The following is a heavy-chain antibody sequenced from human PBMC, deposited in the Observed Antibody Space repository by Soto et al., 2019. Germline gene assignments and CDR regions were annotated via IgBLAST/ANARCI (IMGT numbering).Heavy chain of an antibody. V-gene: IGHV4-59*08. Sequence: TLSLTCTVSGGSISSYYWSWIRQPPGKGLEWIGFIYYRGNTNYNLSLKSRVTISVDTSKNQFSLKLSSVTAADTAVYFCARQPGYFDILTGYSTYYFDYWGQGTLVTVSS. D-gene: IGHD3-9*01. CDR3: ARQPGYFDILTGYSTYYFDY. CDR2: IYYRGNT. J-gene: IGHJ4*02. CDR1: GGSISSYY.